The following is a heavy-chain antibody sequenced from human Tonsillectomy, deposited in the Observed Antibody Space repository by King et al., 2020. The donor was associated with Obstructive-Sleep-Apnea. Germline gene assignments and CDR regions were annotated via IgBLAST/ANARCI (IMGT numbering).Heavy chain of an antibody. V-gene: IGHV3-13*04. CDR1: GFTFSSYD. J-gene: IGHJ6*02. D-gene: IGHD6-6*01. CDR2: IGTAGDT. Sequence: QLVQSGGGLVQPGGSLRLSCAASGFTFSSYDMHWVRQATGKVLEWVSAIGTAGDTYYPGSVKGRFTISRENAKNSLYLQMNSLRAGDTAVYYCARGKQLVYYGMDVWGQGTTVTVSS. CDR3: ARGKQLVYYGMDV.